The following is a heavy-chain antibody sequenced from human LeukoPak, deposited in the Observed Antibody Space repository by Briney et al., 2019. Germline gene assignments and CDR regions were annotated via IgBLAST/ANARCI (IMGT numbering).Heavy chain of an antibody. CDR2: IYYSGST. Sequence: SETLSLTCTVSGGSITSHYWSWIRQPPGKGLEWIGYIYYSGSTNYNPSLKSRVTISVDTSKNQFSLKLSSVTAADTAVYYCARSSIAAAGTDYWGQGTLVTVSS. CDR3: ARSSIAAAGTDY. CDR1: GGSITSHY. D-gene: IGHD6-13*01. V-gene: IGHV4-59*11. J-gene: IGHJ4*02.